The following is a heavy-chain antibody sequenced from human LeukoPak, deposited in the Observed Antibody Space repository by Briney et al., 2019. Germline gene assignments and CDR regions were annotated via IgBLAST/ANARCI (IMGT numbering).Heavy chain of an antibody. V-gene: IGHV4-34*01. CDR2: INHSGST. CDR3: ASWRRKGYSSSHYPPGNAFDI. CDR1: GGSFSGYY. J-gene: IGHJ3*02. D-gene: IGHD6-13*01. Sequence: SETLSLTCAVYGGSFSGYYWSWIRQPPGKGLEWIGEINHSGSTNYNPSLKSRVTISVDTSKNQFSLKPSSVTAADTAVYYCASWRRKGYSSSHYPPGNAFDIWGQGTMVTVSS.